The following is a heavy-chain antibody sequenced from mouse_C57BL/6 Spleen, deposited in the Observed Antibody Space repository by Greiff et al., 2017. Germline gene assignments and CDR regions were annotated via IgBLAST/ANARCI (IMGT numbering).Heavy chain of an antibody. D-gene: IGHD1-1*01. CDR1: GFTFSSYT. J-gene: IGHJ2*01. Sequence: EVQGVESGGGLVKPGGSLKLSCAASGFTFSSYTMSWVRQTPEKRLEWVATISGGGGNTYYPDSVKGRFTISRDNAKNTLYLQMSSLRSEDTALYYCARQDGYYYGSSYYYFDYWGQGTTLTVSS. CDR3: ARQDGYYYGSSYYYFDY. CDR2: ISGGGGNT. V-gene: IGHV5-9*01.